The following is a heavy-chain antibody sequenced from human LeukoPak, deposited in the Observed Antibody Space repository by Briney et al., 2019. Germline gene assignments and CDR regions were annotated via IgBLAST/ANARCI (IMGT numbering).Heavy chain of an antibody. V-gene: IGHV3-11*04. CDR2: ITNSGSSI. Sequence: GGSLRLSCAAPGLTFRDFYMSWIRQAPGRGLEYISYITNSGSSIYYAASVKGRFTISRDNAKNSLYLQMNSLRAEDTAVYYCARGPTYYESSGQVPFDYWGQGTLVTVSS. CDR1: GLTFRDFY. CDR3: ARGPTYYESSGQVPFDY. D-gene: IGHD3-22*01. J-gene: IGHJ4*02.